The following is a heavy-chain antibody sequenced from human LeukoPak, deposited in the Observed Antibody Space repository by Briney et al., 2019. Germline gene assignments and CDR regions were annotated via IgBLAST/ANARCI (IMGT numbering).Heavy chain of an antibody. D-gene: IGHD2-15*01. J-gene: IGHJ3*02. CDR3: AKATRYSQIDAFDI. CDR2: ISYDGSNK. CDR1: GVTFSSYG. V-gene: IGHV3-30*18. Sequence: PGRSLRLSCAASGVTFSSYGMHWVRQAPGKGLEWVAVISYDGSNKYYADSVKGRFTISRDNSKNTLYLQMNSLRAEDTAVYYCAKATRYSQIDAFDIWGQGTMVTVSS.